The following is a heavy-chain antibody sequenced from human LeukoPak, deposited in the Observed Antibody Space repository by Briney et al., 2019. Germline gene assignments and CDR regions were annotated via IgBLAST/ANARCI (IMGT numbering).Heavy chain of an antibody. V-gene: IGHV4-59*01. Sequence: SETLSLTCTVSGGSISDNYWSWIRQPPGKGLEWIGYIYYSGSTNYNPSLKSRVTISVDTSKNQFSLKLSSVTAADTAVYYCAXXXVVVPAAIGGYNWFDPWGQGTLVTVSS. CDR3: AXXXVVVPAAIGGYNWFDP. CDR2: IYYSGST. D-gene: IGHD2-2*01. J-gene: IGHJ5*02. CDR1: GGSISDNY.